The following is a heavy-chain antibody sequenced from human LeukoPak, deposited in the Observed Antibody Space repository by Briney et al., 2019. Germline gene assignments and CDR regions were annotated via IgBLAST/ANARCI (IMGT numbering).Heavy chain of an antibody. CDR2: ISAYNGNT. Sequence: ASVKVSCKASGYTFTSYGISCVRQAPGQGLEGMGWISAYNGNTNYAQKFQGRHTMATDSSTSTAYMELRSLRSDDTAVYYCARDGTYDSSGYYSRGVLDYYGLDVWGQGTTVTVSS. V-gene: IGHV1-18*01. CDR1: GYTFTSYG. J-gene: IGHJ6*02. D-gene: IGHD3-22*01. CDR3: ARDGTYDSSGYYSRGVLDYYGLDV.